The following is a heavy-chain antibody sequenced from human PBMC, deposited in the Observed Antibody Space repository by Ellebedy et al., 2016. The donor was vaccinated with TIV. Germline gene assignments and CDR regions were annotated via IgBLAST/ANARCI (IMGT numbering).Heavy chain of an antibody. J-gene: IGHJ6*02. CDR2: IKQDGSDK. CDR1: GFTFRSYG. CDR3: AKGGRSSDNYYSSMDV. D-gene: IGHD6-13*01. Sequence: GESLKISXAASGFTFRSYGMHWVRQAPGKGLEWVANIKQDGSDKFYVASVKGRFTISRDNAKNSLYLQMNSLRADDTAIYYCAKGGRSSDNYYSSMDVWGQGTTVTVSS. V-gene: IGHV3-7*03.